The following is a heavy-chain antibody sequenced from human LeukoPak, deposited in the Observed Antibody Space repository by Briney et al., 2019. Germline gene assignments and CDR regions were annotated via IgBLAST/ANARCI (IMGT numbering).Heavy chain of an antibody. Sequence: SETLSLTCTVSGGSISSSSYYWGWIRQPPGKGLEWIGGIYYSGSTYYNPSLKSRVTISVDTSKNQFSLKLSSVTAADTAVYYCAGGTSSWLPFDYWGQGTLVTVSS. D-gene: IGHD6-13*01. CDR3: AGGTSSWLPFDY. V-gene: IGHV4-39*01. CDR2: IYYSGST. CDR1: GGSISSSSYY. J-gene: IGHJ4*02.